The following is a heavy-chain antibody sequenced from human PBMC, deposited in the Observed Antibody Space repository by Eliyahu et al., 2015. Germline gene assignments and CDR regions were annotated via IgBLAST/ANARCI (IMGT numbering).Heavy chain of an antibody. CDR2: IHSNGNT. J-gene: IGHJ6*03. CDR1: XGXISGYY. V-gene: IGHV4-4*07. Sequence: QVQLQESGPGLVKPSETLSLTCNVSXGXISGYYWTWIRQPAGEGLXWIGRIHSNGNTNYNPSLKSRVTMSVDKSKNQFSLKLSSVTAADTAVYYCAREYSSSSGRCMDVWGKGSTVTVSS. D-gene: IGHD6-6*01. CDR3: AREYSSSSGRCMDV.